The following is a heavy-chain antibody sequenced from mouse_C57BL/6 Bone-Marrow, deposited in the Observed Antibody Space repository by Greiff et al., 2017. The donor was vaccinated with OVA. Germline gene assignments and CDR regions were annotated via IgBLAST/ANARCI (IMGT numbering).Heavy chain of an antibody. J-gene: IGHJ2*01. Sequence: EVHLVESGGDLVKPGGSLKLSCAASGFTFSSYGMSWVRQTPDKRLEWVATISSGGSYTYYPDSVKGRFTISRDNAKNTLYLQMSSLKSEDTAMYYCARPGYYYGSSYDYFDYWGQGTTLTVSS. CDR3: ARPGYYYGSSYDYFDY. D-gene: IGHD1-1*01. CDR2: ISSGGSYT. V-gene: IGHV5-6*01. CDR1: GFTFSSYG.